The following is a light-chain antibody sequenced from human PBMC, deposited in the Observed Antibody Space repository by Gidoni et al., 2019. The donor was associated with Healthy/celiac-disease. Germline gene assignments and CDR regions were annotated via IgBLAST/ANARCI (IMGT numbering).Light chain of an antibody. CDR2: KAS. J-gene: IGKJ1*01. CDR3: QQYNSAWT. Sequence: DIQRTTSPSTLSASVGDRVTLTCRASQSISSWLAWYQQKPGKAPKLLIEKASSLESGVPSRFSCSGSGTEFTLTISSLQPDDFATYYCQQYNSAWTFGQGTKVEIK. V-gene: IGKV1-5*03. CDR1: QSISSW.